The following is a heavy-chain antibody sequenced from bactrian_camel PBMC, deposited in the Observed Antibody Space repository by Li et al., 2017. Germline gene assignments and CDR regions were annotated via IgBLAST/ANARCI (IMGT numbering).Heavy chain of an antibody. J-gene: IGHJ4*01. Sequence: HVQLVESGGGSVQAGGSLRLSCATSGYTYSSNCMGWFRQAPGKEREGVAYIYTGGGTTYYADSVKGRFTISQDNAKNTLYLQLNSLKTEDMAMYYCARDLYNWGVEYDYWGQGTQVTVS. CDR2: IYTGGGTT. D-gene: IGHD5*01. CDR1: GYTYSSNC. V-gene: IGHV3S1*01. CDR3: ARDLYNWGVEYDY.